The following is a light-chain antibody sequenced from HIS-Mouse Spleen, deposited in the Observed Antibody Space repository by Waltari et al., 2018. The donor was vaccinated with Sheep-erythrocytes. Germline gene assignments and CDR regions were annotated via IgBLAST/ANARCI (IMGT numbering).Light chain of an antibody. V-gene: IGLV3-10*01. CDR3: YSTDSSGNHRV. CDR2: EDS. J-gene: IGLJ2*01. Sequence: SYELTQPPSVSVSPGQTARITCSGDALPTKYAYWYQQKSGQAPVLVIYEDSKRPSGITERFSGSSSGTMATWTISGAQVEDEADYYCYSTDSSGNHRVFGGGTKLTVL. CDR1: ALPTKY.